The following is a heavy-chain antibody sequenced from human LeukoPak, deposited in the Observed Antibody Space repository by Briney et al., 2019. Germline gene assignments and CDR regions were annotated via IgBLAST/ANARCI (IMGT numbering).Heavy chain of an antibody. CDR3: ARDGWELPRAAYYFDY. J-gene: IGHJ4*02. CDR1: GYTFTSYY. V-gene: IGHV1-46*01. CDR2: INPSGGST. D-gene: IGHD1-26*01. Sequence: ASVKVSCKASGYTFTSYYMHWVRQAPGQGLEWMGIINPSGGSTSYAQKFQGRVTMTRDMSTSTVYMELSSLRSEDTAVYYCARDGWELPRAAYYFDYWGQGTLVTVSS.